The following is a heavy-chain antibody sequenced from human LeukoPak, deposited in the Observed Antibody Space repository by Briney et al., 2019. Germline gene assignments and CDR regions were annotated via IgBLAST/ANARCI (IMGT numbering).Heavy chain of an antibody. CDR1: GYSISSGYY. D-gene: IGHD1-26*01. Sequence: PSEALSLTCTVSGYSISSGYYWGWIRQPPGKGLEWIGSIYHSGSTYYNPSLKSRVTISVDTSKNQFSLKLSSVTAADTAVYYCARVGKWEPISTFDYWGQGTLVTVSS. CDR2: IYHSGST. CDR3: ARVGKWEPISTFDY. V-gene: IGHV4-38-2*02. J-gene: IGHJ4*02.